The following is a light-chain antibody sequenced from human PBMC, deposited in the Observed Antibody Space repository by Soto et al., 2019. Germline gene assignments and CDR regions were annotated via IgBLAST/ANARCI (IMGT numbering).Light chain of an antibody. CDR1: QSITSSY. CDR3: QQYHSSPPWT. J-gene: IGKJ1*01. Sequence: IVLTQSPGTLSLSPGERATLSCRASQSITSSYLAWYQQKPGQAPRLLIYSVSNRATGIPDRFSGSGSGTDFTLTIARLEPEDFAVYYCQQYHSSPPWTFGQGTKVEF. V-gene: IGKV3-20*01. CDR2: SVS.